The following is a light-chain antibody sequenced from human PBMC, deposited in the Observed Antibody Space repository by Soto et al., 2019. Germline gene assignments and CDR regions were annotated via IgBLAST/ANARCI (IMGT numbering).Light chain of an antibody. CDR3: SAYTARSTLV. CDR2: ADN. CDR1: SSNIGAGYD. Sequence: QSVLTQTPSVSGAPGQKITMSCTGSSSNIGAGYDVHWYQQVPGAAPRLLIYADNNRPSGVPDRFSASKSGTSASLAITGLQGEDEGDYYCSAYTARSTLVFGGGTKLTVL. J-gene: IGLJ3*02. V-gene: IGLV1-40*01.